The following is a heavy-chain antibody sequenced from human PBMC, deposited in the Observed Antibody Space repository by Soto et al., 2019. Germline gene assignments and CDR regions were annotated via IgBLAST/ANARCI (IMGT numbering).Heavy chain of an antibody. Sequence: SLKVSSPASSFRLYNQAFSALRQAPGQGLGWVGWINAYNGNTNYAQRFQGRVTVTTDTSTSTAYMELRNLRSDDKAVYYCARDIDYNIDYWGLGPLVPV. CDR1: SFRLYNQA. CDR3: ARDIDYNIDY. CDR2: INAYNGNT. V-gene: IGHV1-18*01. D-gene: IGHD4-4*01. J-gene: IGHJ4*02.